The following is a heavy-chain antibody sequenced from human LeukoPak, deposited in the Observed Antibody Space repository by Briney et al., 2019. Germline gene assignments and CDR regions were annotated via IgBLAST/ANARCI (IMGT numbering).Heavy chain of an antibody. V-gene: IGHV4-59*01. J-gene: IGHJ6*02. D-gene: IGHD1-1*01. CDR3: ARVGGTNYYYYGMDV. CDR2: IYYSGST. CDR1: GGSISSYY. Sequence: SETLSLTCTVSGGSISSYYWSWIRQPPGKGLEWIGYIYYSGSTSYNPSLKSRVTISVDTSKNQFSLKLSSVTAADTAVYYCARVGGTNYYYYGMDVWGQGTTVTVFS.